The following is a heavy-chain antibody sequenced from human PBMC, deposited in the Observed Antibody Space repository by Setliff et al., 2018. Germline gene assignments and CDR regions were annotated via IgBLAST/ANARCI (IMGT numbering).Heavy chain of an antibody. D-gene: IGHD2-2*01. CDR3: ARVGQLLDYYYYHYMDV. CDR2: IYYSGST. J-gene: IGHJ6*03. CDR1: GGSISSSSYY. V-gene: IGHV4-39*07. Sequence: SETLSLTCTVSGGSISSSSYYWGWIRQPPGKGLEWIGSIYYSGSTTYNPSLKSRVTISVDTSKNQFSLKLSSVTAADTAVYYCARVGQLLDYYYYHYMDVWGKGTTVTVSS.